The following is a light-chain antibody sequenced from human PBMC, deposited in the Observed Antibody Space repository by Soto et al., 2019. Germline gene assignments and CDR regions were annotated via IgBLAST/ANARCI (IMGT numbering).Light chain of an antibody. Sequence: QSDLTQPASVSGSPGQSITISCTGISSDVGGYDLVSWYQQHPGKAPKLMIYEGTKRPLGVSNRFSASKSANTASLTISGLQADDEADYYCCSYAGWVFGRGTKLTVL. J-gene: IGLJ3*02. V-gene: IGLV2-23*01. CDR3: CSYAGWV. CDR1: SSDVGGYDL. CDR2: EGT.